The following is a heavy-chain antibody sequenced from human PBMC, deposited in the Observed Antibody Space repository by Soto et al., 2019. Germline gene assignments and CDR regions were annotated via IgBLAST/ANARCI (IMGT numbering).Heavy chain of an antibody. V-gene: IGHV4-59*01. CDR2: VYVSDYT. CDR3: ASSAGHPGDFFYYKVMDV. D-gene: IGHD3-10*01. CDR1: GASIRSYY. J-gene: IGHJ6*02. Sequence: QMQLQESGPRLVKPSETLSLTCSVSGASIRSYYWHWIRQPPGKGLEWIGYVYVSDYTRYKCSLTKRVTTSVDTSKGQFYLRLNSVTAADTAVYYCASSAGHPGDFFYYKVMDVWCLGTTVTVSS.